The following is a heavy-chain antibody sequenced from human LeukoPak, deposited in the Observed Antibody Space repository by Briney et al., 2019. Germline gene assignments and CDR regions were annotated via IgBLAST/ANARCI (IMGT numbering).Heavy chain of an antibody. Sequence: SETLSLTCTVSGDSISSGDYYWSWIRKPPGKGLEWIGYIYYSGSIYYNPSLKSRVTISVDTSKNQFSLKLSSVTAADTAVYYCARGGDFWSGYFDYWGQGTLVTVSS. J-gene: IGHJ4*02. D-gene: IGHD3-3*01. CDR3: ARGGDFWSGYFDY. V-gene: IGHV4-30-4*08. CDR1: GDSISSGDYY. CDR2: IYYSGSI.